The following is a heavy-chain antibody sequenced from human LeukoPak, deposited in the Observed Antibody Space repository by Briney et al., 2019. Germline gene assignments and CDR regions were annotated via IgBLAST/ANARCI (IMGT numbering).Heavy chain of an antibody. CDR3: AKDYSSSWYYFDY. V-gene: IGHV3-23*01. Sequence: RGSLRLSCAASGFTFSSYAMSWVRQAPGKGLEWVSVISGSGGSTYYADSVKGRFTISRDNSKNTLYLQMNSLRAEDTAVYYCAKDYSSSWYYFDYWGQGTLVTVSS. J-gene: IGHJ4*02. CDR1: GFTFSSYA. CDR2: ISGSGGST. D-gene: IGHD6-13*01.